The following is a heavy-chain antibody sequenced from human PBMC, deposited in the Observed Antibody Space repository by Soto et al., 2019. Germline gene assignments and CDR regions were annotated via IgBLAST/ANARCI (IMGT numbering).Heavy chain of an antibody. J-gene: IGHJ4*02. CDR2: IYYSGST. D-gene: IGHD3-22*01. Sequence: PSETLSLTCTVSGGSISSGGYYWSWIRQHPGKGLEWIGYIYYSGSTYYNPSLKSRVTISVDTSKNQFSLKLSSVTAADTAVYYCAREKDSSGYFPNYYFDYWGQGTLVTVSS. CDR1: GGSISSGGYY. V-gene: IGHV4-31*03. CDR3: AREKDSSGYFPNYYFDY.